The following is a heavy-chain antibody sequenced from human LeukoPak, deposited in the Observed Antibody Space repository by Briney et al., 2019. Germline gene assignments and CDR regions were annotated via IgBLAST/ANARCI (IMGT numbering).Heavy chain of an antibody. CDR2: ISGDGGST. J-gene: IGHJ6*03. CDR3: ARLSVVVVAAKRPYYYYYMDV. V-gene: IGHV3-43*02. D-gene: IGHD2-15*01. CDR1: GFTFDDYA. Sequence: GGSLRLSCAASGFTFDDYAMHWVRQAPGKGLEWVSLISGDGGSTYYADSVKGRFTISRDNAKNSLYLQMNSLRAEDTAVYYCARLSVVVVAAKRPYYYYYMDVWGKGTTVTVSS.